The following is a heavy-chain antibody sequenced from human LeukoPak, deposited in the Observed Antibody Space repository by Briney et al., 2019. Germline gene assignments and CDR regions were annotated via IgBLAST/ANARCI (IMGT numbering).Heavy chain of an antibody. CDR3: ARCFRRYYYMDV. J-gene: IGHJ6*03. CDR1: GGSVSSSNW. CDR2: IYHSGTT. V-gene: IGHV4-4*02. Sequence: SETLSLTCAVSGGSVSSSNWWSWVRQPPGKGLEWIGEIYHSGTTNYNPSLKSRITISVDTSKNQFSLKVSSVTAADTAVYYCARCFRRYYYMDVWGKGTTVTVSS.